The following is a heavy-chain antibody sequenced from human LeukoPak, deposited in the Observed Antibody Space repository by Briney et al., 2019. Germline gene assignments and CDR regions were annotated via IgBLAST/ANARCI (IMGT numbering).Heavy chain of an antibody. CDR2: IYYSGST. V-gene: IGHV4-59*01. CDR1: GGSISSYY. J-gene: IGHJ3*02. D-gene: IGHD4-17*01. Sequence: SETLSLTCTVSGGSISSYYWSWIRQPAGKGLEWIGYIYYSGSTNYNPSLKSRVTISVDTSKNQFSLKLSSVTAADTAVYYCAATVTTRPNAFDIWGQGTMVTVSS. CDR3: AATVTTRPNAFDI.